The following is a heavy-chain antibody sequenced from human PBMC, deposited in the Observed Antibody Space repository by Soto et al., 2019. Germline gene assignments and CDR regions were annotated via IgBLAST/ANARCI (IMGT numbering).Heavy chain of an antibody. CDR3: ARTPRAQMIVLEAATRFDY. D-gene: IGHD2-15*01. J-gene: IGHJ4*02. V-gene: IGHV1-18*04. CDR1: GYTFTTYG. CDR2: ISPYNGDT. Sequence: ASVKVSCKASGYTFTTYGFNWVRQAPGQGLEWLGWISPYNGDTNYAQNFQGRVTLTTDTSTSTAYMELRSLTSDDTAVYYCARTPRAQMIVLEAATRFDYWGQGTLVTVSS.